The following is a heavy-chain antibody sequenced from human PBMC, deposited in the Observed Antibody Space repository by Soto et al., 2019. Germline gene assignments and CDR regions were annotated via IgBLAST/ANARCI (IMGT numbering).Heavy chain of an antibody. V-gene: IGHV4-31*02. J-gene: IGHJ5*02. CDR1: GFTFSDYY. CDR3: ARDPAP. CDR2: IYNSGTT. Sequence: LRLSCAPSGFTFSDYYMSWIRQHPGKGLEWIGYIYNSGTTYYNPSLKGRVTISVDTSKNQFSLKLTSVTAADTAVYYCARDPAPWGQGTLVTVSS.